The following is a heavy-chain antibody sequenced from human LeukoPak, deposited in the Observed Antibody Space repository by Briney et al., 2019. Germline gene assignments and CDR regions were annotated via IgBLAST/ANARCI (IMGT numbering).Heavy chain of an antibody. CDR2: IKQDGSVK. CDR3: ARIGYSSSCTDY. D-gene: IGHD6-13*01. CDR1: GFTFSNYW. V-gene: IGHV3-7*01. J-gene: IGHJ4*02. Sequence: GGSLRLSCAASGFTFSNYWMSWVRQAPGKGLEWVANIKQDGSVKYYVDSVKGRFTISRDNAKNSLYLQMNSLRAEDTAVYYCARIGYSSSCTDYWGQGTLVTVSS.